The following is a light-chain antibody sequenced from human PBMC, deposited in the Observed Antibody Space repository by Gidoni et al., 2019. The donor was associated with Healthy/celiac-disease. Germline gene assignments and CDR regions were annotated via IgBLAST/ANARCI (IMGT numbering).Light chain of an antibody. CDR2: DVS. CDR3: SSYTSSSTFYV. CDR1: SSDGGVYIS. V-gene: IGLV2-14*01. J-gene: IGLJ1*01. Sequence: QSALTQPASGSGCPGQSLTISCTGPSSDGGVYISVYWYQQHPGNAPKLMIYDVSNRPAGVSTRFSGSKSGSTASLTISGLQAEDEADYYCSSYTSSSTFYVFGTGTKVTVL.